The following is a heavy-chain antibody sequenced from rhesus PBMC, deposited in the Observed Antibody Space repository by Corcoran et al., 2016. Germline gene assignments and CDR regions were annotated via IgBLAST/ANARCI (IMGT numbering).Heavy chain of an antibody. Sequence: QGQLQESGPGLVKPSETLSLTCAVSGASVSGTYWTWLRQAPGKGLEWIGRISGGGTTTDYNPSLKSRVAISMDTSRNQISLKLDSVTAADTAIYYCARAGIATDFDFWGQGLLVTVSS. D-gene: IGHD5-36*01. CDR2: ISGGGTTT. CDR3: ARAGIATDFDF. CDR1: GASVSGTY. V-gene: IGHV4S2*01. J-gene: IGHJ4*01.